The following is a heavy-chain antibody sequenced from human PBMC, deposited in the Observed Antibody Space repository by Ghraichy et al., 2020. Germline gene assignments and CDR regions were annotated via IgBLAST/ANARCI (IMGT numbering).Heavy chain of an antibody. Sequence: LSLTCAASGFTFSSYGMHWVRQAPGKGLEWVAVISYDGSNKYYADSVKGRFTISRDNSKNTLYLQMNSLRADDTAVYYCASQQLTDAFDIWGQGTMVTVSS. CDR3: ASQQLTDAFDI. V-gene: IGHV3-30*03. CDR2: ISYDGSNK. CDR1: GFTFSSYG. J-gene: IGHJ3*02. D-gene: IGHD2-2*01.